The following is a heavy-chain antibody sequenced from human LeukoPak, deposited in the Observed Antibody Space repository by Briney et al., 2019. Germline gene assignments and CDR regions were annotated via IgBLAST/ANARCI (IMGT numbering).Heavy chain of an antibody. CDR1: GGTFSSYA. CDR3: AREKIAYYDNSGRGWFDP. CDR2: IIPIFGTA. V-gene: IGHV1-69*13. Sequence: SVKVSCKASGGTFSSYAISWVRQAPGQGLEWMGGIIPIFGTANYAQKFQGRVTITADESTSTAYMELSSLRSEDTAVYYCAREKIAYYDNSGRGWFDPWGQGTLVTVSS. D-gene: IGHD3-22*01. J-gene: IGHJ5*02.